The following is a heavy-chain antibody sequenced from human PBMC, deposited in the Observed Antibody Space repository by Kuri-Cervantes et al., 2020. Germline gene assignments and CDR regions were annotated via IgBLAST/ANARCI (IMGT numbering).Heavy chain of an antibody. CDR2: ISSSGNNI. J-gene: IGHJ6*03. CDR1: GFTFRAYD. CDR3: ARGARYYYMDV. V-gene: IGHV3-21*04. Sequence: GGSLRLSCAASGFTFRAYDMSWVRQAPGKGLQWVSSISSSGNNIYYADSLKGRFTISRDNAKNSLYLQMNSLRAEDTAVYYCARGARYYYMDVWGKGTTVTVSS.